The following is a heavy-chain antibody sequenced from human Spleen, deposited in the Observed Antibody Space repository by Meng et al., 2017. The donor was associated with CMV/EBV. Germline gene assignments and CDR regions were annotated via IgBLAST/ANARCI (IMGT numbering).Heavy chain of an antibody. J-gene: IGHJ5*02. CDR1: GGSFSGYY. D-gene: IGHD6-13*01. V-gene: IGHV4-34*01. CDR3: ARVPGRIAAAPP. Sequence: CAVSGGSFSGYYWSWIRPPPGKGLEWIGEINHSGSTNYNPSLKSRVTISVDTSKNQFSLKLSSVTAADTAVYYCARVPGRIAAAPPWGQGTLVTVSS. CDR2: INHSGST.